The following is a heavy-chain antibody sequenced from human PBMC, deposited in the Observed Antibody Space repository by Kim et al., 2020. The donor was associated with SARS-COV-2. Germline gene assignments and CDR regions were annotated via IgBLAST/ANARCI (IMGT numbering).Heavy chain of an antibody. V-gene: IGHV4-34*01. J-gene: IGHJ4*02. Sequence: STNYNPARKSRVTRAVDTSKNQYALKLGAVTAADTAVYYCARGGIAAAGYWGQGTLVTVSS. D-gene: IGHD6-13*01. CDR2: ST. CDR3: ARGGIAAAGY.